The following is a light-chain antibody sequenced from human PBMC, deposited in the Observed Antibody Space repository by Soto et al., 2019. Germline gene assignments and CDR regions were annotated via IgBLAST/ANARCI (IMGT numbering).Light chain of an antibody. J-gene: IGKJ1*01. CDR2: AAS. V-gene: IGKV1-39*01. Sequence: DIQMTQSPSSLSASVGDRVTITCRASQTISTYLNWYQQKPGKAPKLLIYAASSLQSGVPSRFSGSGSGTEFTLTISSLQPDDFATYYCQQYDSVLGTFGPGT. CDR1: QTISTY. CDR3: QQYDSVLGT.